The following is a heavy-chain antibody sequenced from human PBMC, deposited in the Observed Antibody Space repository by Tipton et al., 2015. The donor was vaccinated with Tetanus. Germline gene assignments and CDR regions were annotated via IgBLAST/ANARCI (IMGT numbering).Heavy chain of an antibody. J-gene: IGHJ4*02. V-gene: IGHV3-74*01. CDR1: GFTFSSYN. CDR2: INSDGSST. Sequence: GSLRLSCAASGFTFSSYNMNWVRQAPGKGLVWVSHINSDGSSTNYADSVKGRFTISRDNAKNTLYLQMNSLRAEDTAVYYCARDSSMAVADPILWYWGQGTLVTVSS. CDR3: ARDSSMAVADPILWY. D-gene: IGHD6-19*01.